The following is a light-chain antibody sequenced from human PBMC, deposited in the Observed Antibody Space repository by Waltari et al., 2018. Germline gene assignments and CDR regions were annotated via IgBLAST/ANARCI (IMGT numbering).Light chain of an antibody. Sequence: QSALTQPASVSGSPGQSITISCTGTSSDVGNYNLVSWYQQHPGKAPKLIIYEVSQRPLGVSNRFSGSKSGTTASLTISGIQAEDEADFYCCSYAGSGSSVVFGGGTK. CDR3: CSYAGSGSSVV. J-gene: IGLJ2*01. CDR2: EVS. V-gene: IGLV2-23*02. CDR1: SSDVGNYNL.